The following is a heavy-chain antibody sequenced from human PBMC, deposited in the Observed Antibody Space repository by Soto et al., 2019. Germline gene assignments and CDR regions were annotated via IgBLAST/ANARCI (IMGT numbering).Heavy chain of an antibody. CDR3: ARAPAAVVAANKGHDAFDI. V-gene: IGHV3-33*01. Sequence: AGGSLRLSCAASGFTFSSYGMHWVRQAPGKGLEWVAVIWYDGSNKYYADSVKGRFTISRDNSKNTLYLQMNSLRAEDTAVYYCARAPAAVVAANKGHDAFDIWGQGTMVTVSS. CDR2: IWYDGSNK. J-gene: IGHJ3*02. CDR1: GFTFSSYG. D-gene: IGHD2-15*01.